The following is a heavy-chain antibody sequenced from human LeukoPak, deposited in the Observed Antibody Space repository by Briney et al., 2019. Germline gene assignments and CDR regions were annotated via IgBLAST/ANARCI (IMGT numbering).Heavy chain of an antibody. Sequence: GGSLRLSCAAPGFTFSSYTICWVRHAPGEGLEWVSAIIGSGGRTYYADSLRGRFPISRDNSKNTLYLQMKTLRAETTPVYNCAKSGLSKFDYWGQGALVTVSS. CDR2: IIGSGGRT. CDR3: AKSGLSKFDY. CDR1: GFTFSSYT. J-gene: IGHJ4*02. V-gene: IGHV3-23*01. D-gene: IGHD3-10*01.